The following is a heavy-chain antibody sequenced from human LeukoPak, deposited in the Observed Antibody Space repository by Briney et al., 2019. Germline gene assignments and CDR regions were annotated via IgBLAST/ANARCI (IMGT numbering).Heavy chain of an antibody. V-gene: IGHV3-64*01. CDR2: ISSNGGST. Sequence: GGSLRLSCAASGFTFSSYAMHWVRQAPGKGLEYVSAISSNGGSTYYANSVKGRFTISRDNPKNTLYLQMGSLRAEDMAVYYCARDEEMDYWGQGTLVTVSS. CDR3: ARDEEMDY. J-gene: IGHJ4*02. CDR1: GFTFSSYA. D-gene: IGHD5-24*01.